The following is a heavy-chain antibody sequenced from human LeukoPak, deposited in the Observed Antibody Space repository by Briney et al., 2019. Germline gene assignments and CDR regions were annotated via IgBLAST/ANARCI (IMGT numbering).Heavy chain of an antibody. CDR1: GYTFTSYY. Sequence: ASVKVSCKASGYTFTSYYMHWGRQAPGQGLEWMGIINPSGGSTSYAQKFQGRVTMTRDMSTPTHYMELSSLRSEDTAVYYCARDNSVGDIAWWFDPWGQGTLVTVSS. CDR3: ARDNSVGDIAWWFDP. V-gene: IGHV1-46*01. D-gene: IGHD3-16*02. CDR2: INPSGGST. J-gene: IGHJ5*02.